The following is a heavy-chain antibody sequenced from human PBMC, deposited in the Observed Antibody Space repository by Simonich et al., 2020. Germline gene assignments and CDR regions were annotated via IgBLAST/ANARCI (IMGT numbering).Heavy chain of an antibody. CDR2: ISSSSSYI. V-gene: IGHV3-21*01. CDR3: ARWIAVAGTGAYGMDV. J-gene: IGHJ6*02. D-gene: IGHD6-19*01. Sequence: EVQLVESGGCLVKPVGSLRLSCAASGFTFSSYSLNWGRQAPWKGLEVVSSISSSSSYIYYADSVKGRFTIPRDNAKNSLYRKMNSLRAEDTAVYYCARWIAVAGTGAYGMDVWGQGTTVTVSS. CDR1: GFTFSSYS.